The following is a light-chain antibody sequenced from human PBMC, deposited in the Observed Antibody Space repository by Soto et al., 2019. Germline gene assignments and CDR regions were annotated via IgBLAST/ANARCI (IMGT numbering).Light chain of an antibody. V-gene: IGLV1-44*01. J-gene: IGLJ1*01. Sequence: QSVLTQPPSVSGTPGQGVSISCSGSNSNIGTNTVNWYQHRPGTVPRLLIYSYNQRPSGVPDRFSASKSGTSASLAITGLQAEDEGDYYCQSYDSTLSARYVFGTGTKVTVL. CDR1: NSNIGTNT. CDR3: QSYDSTLSARYV. CDR2: SYN.